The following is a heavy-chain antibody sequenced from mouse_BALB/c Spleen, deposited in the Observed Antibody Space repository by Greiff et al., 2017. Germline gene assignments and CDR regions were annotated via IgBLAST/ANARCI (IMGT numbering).Heavy chain of an antibody. D-gene: IGHD2-1*01. V-gene: IGHV5-17*02. CDR3: ATKVYGNYDYAMDY. Sequence: EVKLMESGGGLVQPGGSRKLSCAASGFTFSSFGMHWVRQAPEKGLEWVAYISSGSSTIYYADTVKGRFTISRDNPKNTLFLQMTSLRSEDTAMYYCATKVYGNYDYAMDYWGQGTSVTVSS. CDR2: ISSGSSTI. CDR1: GFTFSSFG. J-gene: IGHJ4*01.